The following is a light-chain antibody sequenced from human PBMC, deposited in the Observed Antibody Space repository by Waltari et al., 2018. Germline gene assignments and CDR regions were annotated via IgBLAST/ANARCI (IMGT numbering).Light chain of an antibody. V-gene: IGLV2-11*01. Sequence: QSALTQPRSVSGSPGQSVTISCTGTSSDVGGYNYVSWYQQHPGKAPKLMIYDGSKRRSGVPDRFSGSKSGNTASLTISGLQAEDEADYYCCSYAGSYTYVFGTGTKVTVL. CDR3: CSYAGSYTYV. CDR1: SSDVGGYNY. J-gene: IGLJ1*01. CDR2: DGS.